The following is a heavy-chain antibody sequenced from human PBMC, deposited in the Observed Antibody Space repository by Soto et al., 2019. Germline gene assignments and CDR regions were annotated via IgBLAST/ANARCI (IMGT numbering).Heavy chain of an antibody. J-gene: IGHJ4*02. CDR2: INHSGST. V-gene: IGHV4-34*01. Sequence: SETLSLTCAVYGGSFSGYYWSWIRQPPGKGLEWIGEINHSGSTNYNPSLKSRVTISVDTSKNQFSLKLSSVTAADTAVYYCARGPSIAARASGLLFDYWGQGTLVTVSS. D-gene: IGHD6-6*01. CDR3: ARGPSIAARASGLLFDY. CDR1: GGSFSGYY.